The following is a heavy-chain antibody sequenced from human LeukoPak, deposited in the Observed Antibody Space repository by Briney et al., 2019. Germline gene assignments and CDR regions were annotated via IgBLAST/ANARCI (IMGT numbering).Heavy chain of an antibody. J-gene: IGHJ4*02. CDR3: ARDPSYGSGSPYYFDY. V-gene: IGHV3-66*01. Sequence: GGSLRLSCAASGFTVSSNYMSWARQAPGKGLEWVSVIYSGGSTYYADSVKGRFTISRDNSKNTLYLQMNSLRAEDTAEYYCARDPSYGSGSPYYFDYWGQGTLVTVSS. CDR2: IYSGGST. CDR1: GFTVSSNY. D-gene: IGHD3-10*01.